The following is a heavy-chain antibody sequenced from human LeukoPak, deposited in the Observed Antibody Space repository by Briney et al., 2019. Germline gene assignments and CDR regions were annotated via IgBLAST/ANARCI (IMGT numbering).Heavy chain of an antibody. J-gene: IGHJ4*02. V-gene: IGHV3-66*04. CDR1: GFTVSSNY. Sequence: GGSLRLSCAASGFTVSSNYMSWVRQAPGKGLEWVSVIYSGGSTYYADSVKGRFTISRDNSKNTLYLQMNSLRAEDTAVYYCARHYYGSGSYFVWGQGTLVTASS. D-gene: IGHD3-10*01. CDR2: IYSGGST. CDR3: ARHYYGSGSYFV.